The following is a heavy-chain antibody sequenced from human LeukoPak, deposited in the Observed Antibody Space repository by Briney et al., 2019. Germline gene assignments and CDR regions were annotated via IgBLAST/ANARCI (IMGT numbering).Heavy chain of an antibody. CDR3: AKEQYSSSWPDY. Sequence: PGGSLRLSCAASGFTFSSYGMHWVRQAPGKGLEWVAVIWYDGSNKYYADSVKGRFTISRDNSKNTLCLQMNSLRAEDTAVYYCAKEQYSSSWPDYWGQGTLVTVSS. CDR2: IWYDGSNK. CDR1: GFTFSSYG. D-gene: IGHD6-13*01. V-gene: IGHV3-33*06. J-gene: IGHJ4*02.